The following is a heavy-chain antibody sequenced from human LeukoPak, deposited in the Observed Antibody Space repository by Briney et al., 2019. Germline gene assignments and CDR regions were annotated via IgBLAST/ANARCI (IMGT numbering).Heavy chain of an antibody. CDR3: ARDLAGYYDFWSGFFQH. V-gene: IGHV1-46*03. CDR2: INPSGGST. Sequence: ASVKVSCKASGYTFTSYCMHWVRQAPGQGLEWMGIINPSGGSTSYAQKFQGRVTMTRDTSTSTVYMELSSLRSEDTAVYYCARDLAGYYDFWSGFFQHWGQGTLVTVSS. J-gene: IGHJ1*01. D-gene: IGHD3-3*01. CDR1: GYTFTSYC.